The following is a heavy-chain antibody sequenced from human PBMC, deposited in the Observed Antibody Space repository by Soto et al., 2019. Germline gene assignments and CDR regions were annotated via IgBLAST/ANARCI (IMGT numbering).Heavy chain of an antibody. V-gene: IGHV3-30*18. D-gene: IGHD2-15*01. CDR1: GFTFSSYG. J-gene: IGHJ4*02. CDR2: ISYDGSNK. CDR3: AKDPGIVVVVADPPYFDY. Sequence: GGSLRLSCAASGFTFSSYGMHWVRQAPGKGLEWVAVISYDGSNKYYADSVKGRFTISRDNSKNTLYLQMNSLRAEDTAVYYCAKDPGIVVVVADPPYFDYWGQGTLVTVSS.